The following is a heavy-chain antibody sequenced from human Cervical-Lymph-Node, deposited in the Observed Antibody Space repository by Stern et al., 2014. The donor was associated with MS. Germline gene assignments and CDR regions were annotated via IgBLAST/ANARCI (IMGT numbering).Heavy chain of an antibody. Sequence: QVQLQESGPGLVKPSETLSLTCTVSGGSISNSNYYWGWIRQPPGKGLEWIGSVDYSGSTYYKPSLKSRVTISVDPSKNHFSLNRPSVTAADTAVYYCARPLPTQSPSAPW. J-gene: IGHJ5*02. CDR1: GGSISNSNYY. CDR3: ARPLPTQSPSAP. V-gene: IGHV4-39*02. CDR2: VDYSGST.